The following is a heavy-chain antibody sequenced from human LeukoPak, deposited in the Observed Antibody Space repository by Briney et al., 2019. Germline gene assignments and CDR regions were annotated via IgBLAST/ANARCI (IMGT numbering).Heavy chain of an antibody. J-gene: IGHJ4*02. CDR3: AKDPNCGGDCYRDY. Sequence: GGSLRLSCAASGFTFSSYAMSWVRQAPGKGLEWVSAISGSGGSTYYADSVKGRFTISRDNSKNTLYLQMNSLRAGDTAVYYCAKDPNCGGDCYRDYWGQGTLVTVSS. CDR1: GFTFSSYA. V-gene: IGHV3-23*01. D-gene: IGHD2-21*02. CDR2: ISGSGGST.